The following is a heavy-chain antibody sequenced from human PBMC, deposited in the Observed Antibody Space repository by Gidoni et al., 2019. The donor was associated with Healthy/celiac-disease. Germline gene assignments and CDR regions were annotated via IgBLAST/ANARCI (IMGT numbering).Heavy chain of an antibody. CDR1: GFTFSSYS. V-gene: IGHV3-48*02. Sequence: EVQLVESGGGLVQPGGSLRLSCAASGFTFSSYSMNWVRQAPGKGLEWVSYISSSSSTIYYADSVKGRFTISRDNAKNSLYLQMNSLRDEDTAVYYCARVGRYSGSYPFDYWGQGTLVTVSS. D-gene: IGHD1-26*01. CDR3: ARVGRYSGSYPFDY. CDR2: ISSSSSTI. J-gene: IGHJ4*02.